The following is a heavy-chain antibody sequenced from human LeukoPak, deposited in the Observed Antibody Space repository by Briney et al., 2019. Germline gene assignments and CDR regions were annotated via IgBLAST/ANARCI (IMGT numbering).Heavy chain of an antibody. CDR2: IYYSGST. Sequence: PSETLSLTCTVSGGSISSSSYYWGWIRQPPGKGLEWSGSIYYSGSTYYNPSLKSRVTISVATSKNQFSLKLSSVTAADTAVYYCARTVVVVAASQSFDYWGQGTLVTVSS. V-gene: IGHV4-39*01. J-gene: IGHJ4*02. CDR1: GGSISSSSYY. CDR3: ARTVVVVAASQSFDY. D-gene: IGHD2-15*01.